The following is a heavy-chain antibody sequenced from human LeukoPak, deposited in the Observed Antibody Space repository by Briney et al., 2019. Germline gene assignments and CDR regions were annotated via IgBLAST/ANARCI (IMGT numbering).Heavy chain of an antibody. J-gene: IGHJ4*02. Sequence: SETLSLTSTVSGGSVSGGNYYCSWIRQSPGKGLEWIGYIHYSGSTVYNPSLKSRVTMSIDTSKHQFSLNLSSVTAADTAVYYCARTGSTGGYWGQGTLVTVSS. CDR2: IHYSGST. CDR1: GGSVSGGNYY. CDR3: ARTGSTGGY. V-gene: IGHV4-61*01. D-gene: IGHD1-1*01.